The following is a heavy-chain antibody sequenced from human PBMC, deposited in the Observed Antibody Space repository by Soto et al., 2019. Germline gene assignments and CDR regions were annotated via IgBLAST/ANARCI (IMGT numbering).Heavy chain of an antibody. CDR1: GFTFSSYG. J-gene: IGHJ6*02. CDR3: AKDQTVTTEYYYGMDV. V-gene: IGHV3-30*18. Sequence: QVQLVESGGGVVQPGRSLRLSCAASGFTFSSYGMHWVRQAPGKGLEWVAVISYDGSNKYYADSVKGRFTISRDNSKNTLYLQMNSLRAEDTAVYYCAKDQTVTTEYYYGMDVWCQGTTVTVSS. D-gene: IGHD4-17*01. CDR2: ISYDGSNK.